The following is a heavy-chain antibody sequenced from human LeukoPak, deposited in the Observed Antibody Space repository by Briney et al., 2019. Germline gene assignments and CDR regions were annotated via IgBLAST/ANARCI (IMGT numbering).Heavy chain of an antibody. Sequence: GGSLRLSCAASGFTFDDHAMHWLRQAPGKGLEWVSLISGDGDSTYYANSVKGRFTISRDNSKSTLYLQMNGLRAEDTAVYYCAKISTPIPAAGAMDNWGQGTLVTVSS. CDR1: GFTFDDHA. D-gene: IGHD6-13*01. V-gene: IGHV3-43*02. CDR2: ISGDGDST. CDR3: AKISTPIPAAGAMDN. J-gene: IGHJ4*02.